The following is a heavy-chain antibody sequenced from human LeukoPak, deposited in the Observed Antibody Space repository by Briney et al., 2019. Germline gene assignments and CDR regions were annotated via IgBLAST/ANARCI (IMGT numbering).Heavy chain of an antibody. V-gene: IGHV1-69*13. CDR2: IIPIFGTA. D-gene: IGHD3-10*01. Sequence: ASVKVSCKASGGTFSSYAISWVRQAPGQGLEWMGGIIPIFGTANYAQKFQGRVTITADESTSTAYMELRSLRSDDTAVYYCARGVRITMVRGVIMPFDYWGQGTLVTVSS. J-gene: IGHJ4*02. CDR3: ARGVRITMVRGVIMPFDY. CDR1: GGTFSSYA.